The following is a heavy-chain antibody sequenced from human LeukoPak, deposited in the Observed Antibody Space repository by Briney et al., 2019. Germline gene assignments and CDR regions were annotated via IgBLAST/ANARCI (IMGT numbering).Heavy chain of an antibody. CDR1: GFTFSNYA. CDR2: ISSDGGNK. CDR3: AKEKIYYFDY. J-gene: IGHJ4*02. Sequence: GGSLRLPCAVSGFTFSNYAMHWVRQAPGKGLEWVAVISSDGGNKYYADSVKGRFTISRDNSKNTLYLQMNSLRAEDTAVYYCAKEKIYYFDYWGQGTLVTVSS. V-gene: IGHV3-30-3*01.